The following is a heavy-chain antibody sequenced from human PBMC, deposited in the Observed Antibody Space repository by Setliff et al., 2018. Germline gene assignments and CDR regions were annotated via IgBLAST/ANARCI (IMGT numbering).Heavy chain of an antibody. Sequence: SETLSLTCTVSGGPISSYFWSWIRQPPGKGLEWIGYTSNLGITNYNPSLKGRVTISLDSSKNQFSLRLSSVTAADAAVYFCARESATIGEFPLYYFDKWGQGIPVTVSS. CDR3: ARESATIGEFPLYYFDK. CDR2: TSNLGIT. CDR1: GGPISSYF. D-gene: IGHD3-10*01. V-gene: IGHV4-4*09. J-gene: IGHJ4*02.